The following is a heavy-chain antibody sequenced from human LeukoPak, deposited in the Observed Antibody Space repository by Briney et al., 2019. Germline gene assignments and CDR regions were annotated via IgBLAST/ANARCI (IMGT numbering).Heavy chain of an antibody. V-gene: IGHV4-34*01. CDR2: INHSGST. D-gene: IGHD2-21*02. CDR3: ASNKPVVTATISEYYYDYGMDV. Sequence: SETLSLTCAVYSGSFSGYYWSWIRQPPGKGLEWVGEINHSGSTNYNPSLKSRVTISVDTSKNKFSLKLSSVTAADTAVYYCASNKPVVTATISEYYYDYGMDVWGQGTTVTVSS. J-gene: IGHJ6*02. CDR1: SGSFSGYY.